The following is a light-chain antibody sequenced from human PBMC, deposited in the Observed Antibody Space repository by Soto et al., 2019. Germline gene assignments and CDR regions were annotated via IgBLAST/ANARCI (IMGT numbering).Light chain of an antibody. CDR1: QSVSSD. CDR2: GAS. Sequence: EIVMTQSPATLSVSPGERVTLSCRASQSVSSDLAWYHQKPGQPPRLLVYGASTRATGIPARFSGSGSGTEFTLTINSRQSEDFAVYYCQQYNDWPRTFGQGTKVEIK. CDR3: QQYNDWPRT. J-gene: IGKJ1*01. V-gene: IGKV3-15*01.